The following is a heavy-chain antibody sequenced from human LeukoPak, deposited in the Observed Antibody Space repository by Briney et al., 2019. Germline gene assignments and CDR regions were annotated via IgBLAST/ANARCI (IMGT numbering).Heavy chain of an antibody. Sequence: PGGSPRLSCAASGFTFDDYAMHWVRQAPGKGLEWVSGISWNSGSIGYADSVKGRFTISRDNAKNSLYLQMNSLRAEDTALYYCAKDMELRLGELSLLDYWGQGTLVTVSS. J-gene: IGHJ4*02. CDR2: ISWNSGSI. D-gene: IGHD3-16*02. V-gene: IGHV3-9*01. CDR1: GFTFDDYA. CDR3: AKDMELRLGELSLLDY.